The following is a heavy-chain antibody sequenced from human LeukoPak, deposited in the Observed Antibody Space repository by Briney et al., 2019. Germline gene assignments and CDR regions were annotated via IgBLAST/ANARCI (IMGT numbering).Heavy chain of an antibody. J-gene: IGHJ4*02. Sequence: SETLSLTCTVSGGSISSYYWSWIRQPPGKGLEWIGYIYYSGSTNYNPSLKSRVTISVDTSKNQFSLKLSSVTAADTAVYYCARHPAVVTAIHFDYWGQGTLVTVSS. V-gene: IGHV4-59*08. CDR2: IYYSGST. CDR3: ARHPAVVTAIHFDY. D-gene: IGHD2-21*02. CDR1: GGSISSYY.